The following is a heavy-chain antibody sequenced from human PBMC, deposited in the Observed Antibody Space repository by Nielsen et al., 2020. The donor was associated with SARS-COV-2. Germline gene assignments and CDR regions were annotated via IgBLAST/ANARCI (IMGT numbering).Heavy chain of an antibody. CDR2: FDPEDGET. CDR3: ARNEYSYGSGIHY. CDR1: GDTLTELS. D-gene: IGHD3-10*01. V-gene: IGHV1-24*01. J-gene: IGHJ4*02. Sequence: ASVKVSCKVPGDTLTELSMHWVRQAPGKGLEWMGGFDPEDGETIYAQKFRGRVTMTSDTSTSTVYMELSSLRSDDTAVYYCARNEYSYGSGIHYWGQGTQLTVSS.